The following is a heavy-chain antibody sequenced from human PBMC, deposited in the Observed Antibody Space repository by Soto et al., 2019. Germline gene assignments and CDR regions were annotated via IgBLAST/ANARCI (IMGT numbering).Heavy chain of an antibody. D-gene: IGHD6-25*01. J-gene: IGHJ6*02. CDR2: IYYSGST. Sequence: SETLSLTCSVSGGSISSVGHYWTWIRQQPGKGLDLIGYIYYSGSTDYNPSLKSRVTISVDRSKNQFSLNLSSVTAADTAIYYCARESGGYDSSTRYGLDVWGQGTTVTVS. CDR1: GGSISSVGHY. CDR3: ARESGGYDSSTRYGLDV. V-gene: IGHV4-31*03.